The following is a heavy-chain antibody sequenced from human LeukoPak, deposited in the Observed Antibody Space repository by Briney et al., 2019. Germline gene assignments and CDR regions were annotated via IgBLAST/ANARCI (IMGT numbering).Heavy chain of an antibody. J-gene: IGHJ6*04. CDR1: GGTFSSYA. V-gene: IGHV1-69*06. D-gene: IGHD2-15*01. Sequence: SVKVSCKASGGTFSSYAISWVRQAPGQGLEWMGGIIPIFGTANYAQKFQGRVTITADKSTSTAYMELSSLRSEDTAVYYCASATLRCSGGSCYEMDVWGKGTAVTVSS. CDR2: IIPIFGTA. CDR3: ASATLRCSGGSCYEMDV.